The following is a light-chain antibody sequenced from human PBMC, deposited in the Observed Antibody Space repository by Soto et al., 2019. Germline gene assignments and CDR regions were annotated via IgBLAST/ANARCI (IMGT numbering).Light chain of an antibody. CDR1: QTVSNSY. J-gene: IGKJ1*01. CDR3: QQYLITPWT. V-gene: IGKV3-20*01. Sequence: ETGLTKSPGSLSLSRGDRATLSCRASQTVSNSYLAWYQQKPGQAPRLLIYDASSRATGIPDRFSGSGSGTDFTLTIGRLEPEDFAVYYCQQYLITPWTFGQGTKVDI. CDR2: DAS.